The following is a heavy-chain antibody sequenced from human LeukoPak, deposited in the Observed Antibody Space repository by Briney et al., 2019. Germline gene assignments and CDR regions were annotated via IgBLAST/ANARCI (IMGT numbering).Heavy chain of an antibody. Sequence: SETLSLTCSVSGGSISSISYYWGWIRQPPGKGLEWIGSISYSGSTYYKPSLKSRVTISVDTSKNQFSLKLSSVTAADTAVYYCARDKSPGYTYGYSFEWPYWGQGALVTVSS. D-gene: IGHD5-18*01. CDR3: ARDKSPGYTYGYSFEWPY. CDR2: ISYSGST. V-gene: IGHV4-39*07. J-gene: IGHJ4*02. CDR1: GGSISSISYY.